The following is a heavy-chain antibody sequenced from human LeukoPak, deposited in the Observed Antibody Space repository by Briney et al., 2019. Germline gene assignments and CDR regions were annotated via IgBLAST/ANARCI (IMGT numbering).Heavy chain of an antibody. V-gene: IGHV3-33*08. J-gene: IGHJ5*02. CDR2: TWNDGSRK. CDR3: ARDHSAGYFYPDS. CDR1: GFIFSGYG. D-gene: IGHD3-22*01. Sequence: RGSLRLSCAASGFIFSGYGMHWVRQVPGKGLAWVAVTWNDGSRKYYADSVKGRFTISKDNAKNTLFLQMNSLRAEDTAVYYCARDHSAGYFYPDSWGRGILVTVSS.